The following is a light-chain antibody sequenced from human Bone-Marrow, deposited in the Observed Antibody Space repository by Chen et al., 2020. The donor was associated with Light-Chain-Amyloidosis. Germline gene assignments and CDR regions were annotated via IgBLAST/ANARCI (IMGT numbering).Light chain of an antibody. V-gene: IGLV3-25*03. Sequence: SSELTQPPSVSVSPGQTARITCSGDDLPTKYAYGYQQKPGQAPVLVIHRDTERPSGISERFSGSSSGTTATLTISGVQEEDEADYHCQSADSSGTYEVIFGGGTKLTVL. CDR1: DLPTKY. CDR2: RDT. CDR3: QSADSSGTYEVI. J-gene: IGLJ2*01.